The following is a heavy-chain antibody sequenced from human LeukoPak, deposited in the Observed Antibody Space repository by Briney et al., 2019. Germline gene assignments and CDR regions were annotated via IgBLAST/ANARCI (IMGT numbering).Heavy chain of an antibody. V-gene: IGHV3-23*01. D-gene: IGHD6-19*01. J-gene: IGHJ4*02. CDR3: AKDGDSSGWLRKSFFDY. Sequence: GGSLRLSCAASGFTFSSYAMSWVRQAPGKGLEWVSAISGSGGSTYYAGSVKGRFTISRDNSKNTLYLQMNSLRAEDTAVYYCAKDGDSSGWLRKSFFDYWGQGTLVTVSS. CDR1: GFTFSSYA. CDR2: ISGSGGST.